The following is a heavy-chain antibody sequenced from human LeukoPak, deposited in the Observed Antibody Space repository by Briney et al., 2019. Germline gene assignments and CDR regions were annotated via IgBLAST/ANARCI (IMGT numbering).Heavy chain of an antibody. CDR3: ARDSLEVAARPTLGY. J-gene: IGHJ4*02. D-gene: IGHD6-6*01. Sequence: ASVKVSCKASGYTFTSYHMHWVRQAPGQGLEWMGVINPSGGSTSYAQKFQGRVTMTRDMSTSTVYMELSSLRSEDTAVYYCARDSLEVAARPTLGYWGQGTLVTVSS. V-gene: IGHV1-46*01. CDR2: INPSGGST. CDR1: GYTFTSYH.